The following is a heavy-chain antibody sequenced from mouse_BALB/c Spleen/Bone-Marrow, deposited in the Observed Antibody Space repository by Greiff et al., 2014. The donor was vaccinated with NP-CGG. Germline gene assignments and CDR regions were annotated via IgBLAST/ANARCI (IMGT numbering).Heavy chain of an antibody. D-gene: IGHD1-3*01. CDR3: ARHKWAMGY. J-gene: IGHJ4*01. CDR1: GYTFTSYY. CDR2: IYPGNVNT. Sequence: VKLQESGPELVKPGASVRISCKASGYTFTSYYIHWVKQRPGQGLEWIGWIYPGNVNTKYNEKFKVKATLTADKSSSTAYMQLSSLTSEDSAVYFCARHKWAMGYWGQGTSVTVSS. V-gene: IGHV1S56*01.